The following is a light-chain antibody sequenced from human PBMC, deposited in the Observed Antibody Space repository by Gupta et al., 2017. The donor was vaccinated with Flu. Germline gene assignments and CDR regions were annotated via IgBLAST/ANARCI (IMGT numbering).Light chain of an antibody. CDR2: KAS. J-gene: IGKJ4*01. Sequence: GDRVTITCRASQSLSSWLAWYQQKPGKAPNLLIYKASNLESGVPSRFSGSGSGTEFTLTISSLQPDDFATYYCQQYDSYSLTFGGGPRWRS. V-gene: IGKV1-5*03. CDR3: QQYDSYSLT. CDR1: QSLSSW.